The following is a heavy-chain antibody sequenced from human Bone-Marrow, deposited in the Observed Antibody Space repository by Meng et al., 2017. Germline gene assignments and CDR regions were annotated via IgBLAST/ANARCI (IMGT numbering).Heavy chain of an antibody. Sequence: SVKVSCKASGGTFSSYAISWVRQAPGQGLEWMGGIIPIFGTANYAQKFQGRVTITTDESTRAAYMELSSLRSEGTGVYFCARKKPGIAAAGDAFDIWGPGTMVTVSS. D-gene: IGHD6-13*01. J-gene: IGHJ3*02. CDR1: GGTFSSYA. CDR3: ARKKPGIAAAGDAFDI. V-gene: IGHV1-69*05. CDR2: IIPIFGTA.